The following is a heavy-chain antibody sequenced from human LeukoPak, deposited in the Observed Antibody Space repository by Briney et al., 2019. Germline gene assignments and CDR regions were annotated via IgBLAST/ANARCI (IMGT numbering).Heavy chain of an antibody. V-gene: IGHV7-4-1*02. CDR3: ARERLVLPITMVRGENGMDV. J-gene: IGHJ6*02. Sequence: GASVKLSCKASGYTFTSYAMNWVRQAPGQGLEWMGWINTNTGNPTYAQGFTGRFVFSLDTSVSTAYLQISSLKAEDTAVYYCARERLVLPITMVRGENGMDVWGQGTTVTVSS. CDR2: INTNTGNP. CDR1: GYTFTSYA. D-gene: IGHD3-10*01.